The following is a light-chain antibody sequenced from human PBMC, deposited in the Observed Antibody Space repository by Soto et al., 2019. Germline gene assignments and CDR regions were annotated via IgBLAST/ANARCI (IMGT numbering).Light chain of an antibody. V-gene: IGKV3-20*01. CDR3: HQYGNSPWT. Sequence: EIVLTQSPGTLSLSPGERATLSCRASQSGFGTYLAWFQQKPGQAPRLLIYAASNRATGIPDRFSGSGSGTDFTLTISRLEPEDFVVYYCHQYGNSPWTLGQGTKVEIK. CDR2: AAS. J-gene: IGKJ1*01. CDR1: QSGFGTY.